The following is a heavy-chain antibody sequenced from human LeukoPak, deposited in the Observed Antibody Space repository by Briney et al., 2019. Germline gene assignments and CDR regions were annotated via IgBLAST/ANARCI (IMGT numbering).Heavy chain of an antibody. CDR1: GGSISSYY. J-gene: IGHJ5*02. V-gene: IGHV4-4*07. D-gene: IGHD6-19*01. CDR2: IYTSGST. Sequence: SETPSLTCTVSGGSISSYYWSWIRQPAGKGLEWIGRIYTSGSTNYNPSLKSRVTISVDKSKNQFSLKLSSVTAADTAVYYCASTTVAGGVNWFDPWGQGTLVTVSS. CDR3: ASTTVAGGVNWFDP.